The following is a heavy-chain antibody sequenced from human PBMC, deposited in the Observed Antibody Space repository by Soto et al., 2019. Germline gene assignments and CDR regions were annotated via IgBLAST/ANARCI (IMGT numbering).Heavy chain of an antibody. D-gene: IGHD4-17*01. V-gene: IGHV1-46*01. CDR2: INPSGGST. Sequence: QVQLVQSGAEVKKPGASVKVSCKASGYTFTSYYMHWVRQAPGQGLEWMGIINPSGGSTSYAQKFQGRVNMTRDTSTSTVDMELSSLRSEDTAVYYCARGGGDYPYYYYGMDVWGQGTTVTVSS. CDR3: ARGGGDYPYYYYGMDV. CDR1: GYTFTSYY. J-gene: IGHJ6*02.